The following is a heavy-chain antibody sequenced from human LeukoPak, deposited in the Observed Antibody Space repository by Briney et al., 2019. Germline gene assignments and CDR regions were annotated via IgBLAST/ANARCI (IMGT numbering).Heavy chain of an antibody. D-gene: IGHD2-15*01. J-gene: IGHJ4*02. CDR1: GGSISSGGYY. Sequence: PSETLSLTCTVSGGSISSGGYYWSWIRQHPGKGLEWIGYIYYSGSTYYNPSLKSRVTISVDTSKNQFSLKLSSVTAADTAVYYCAREQVVAAHFDYWGQGTLVTVSS. CDR2: IYYSGST. CDR3: AREQVVAAHFDY. V-gene: IGHV4-31*03.